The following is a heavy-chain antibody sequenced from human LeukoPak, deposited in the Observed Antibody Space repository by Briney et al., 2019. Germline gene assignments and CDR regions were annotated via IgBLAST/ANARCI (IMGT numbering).Heavy chain of an antibody. V-gene: IGHV4-4*09. Sequence: PSETLSLTCTVSGGSISSYYWSWIRQPPGKGLEWIGYIYTSGSTNYNPSLKSRVTISVDTSKNQFSLKLSSVTAADTAVYYCARHPIKYDAFDIWGQGTMVTVSS. CDR3: ARHPIKYDAFDI. D-gene: IGHD5-12*01. J-gene: IGHJ3*02. CDR2: IYTSGST. CDR1: GGSISSYY.